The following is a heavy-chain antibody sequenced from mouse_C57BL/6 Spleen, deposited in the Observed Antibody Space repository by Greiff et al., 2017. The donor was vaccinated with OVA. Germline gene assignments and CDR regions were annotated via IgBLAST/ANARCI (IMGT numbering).Heavy chain of an antibody. CDR2: ISYDGSN. CDR3: AREGDYDRLFAY. J-gene: IGHJ3*01. CDR1: GYSITSGYY. Sequence: EVQLQESGPGLVKPSQSLSLTCSVTGYSITSGYYWNWIRQFPGNKLEWMGYISYDGSNNYNPSLKNRISITRDTSKNQFFLKLNSVTTEDTATYYCAREGDYDRLFAYWGQGTLVTVSA. D-gene: IGHD2-4*01. V-gene: IGHV3-6*01.